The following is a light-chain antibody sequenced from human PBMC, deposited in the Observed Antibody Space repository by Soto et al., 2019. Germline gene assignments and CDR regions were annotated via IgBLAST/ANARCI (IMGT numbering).Light chain of an antibody. CDR2: WAS. CDR1: KSLFYTFSDKNY. J-gene: IGKJ1*01. V-gene: IGKV4-1*01. Sequence: DIVMTQSPESLAVSLGERATINCKSSKSLFYTFSDKNYLKWFQQKPGQPPKLLIYWASTRESGVADRFSGSGSGTDFTLTISSRQAEDVAVYYCQQYYNSPRTFGPGTRVEIK. CDR3: QQYYNSPRT.